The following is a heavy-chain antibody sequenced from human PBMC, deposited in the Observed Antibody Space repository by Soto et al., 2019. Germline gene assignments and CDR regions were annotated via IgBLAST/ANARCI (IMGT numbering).Heavy chain of an antibody. V-gene: IGHV3-21*01. J-gene: IGHJ4*02. Sequence: CGCPSLSRTASGFSFCRSLMRCVRWAQGKGLEWVSFIRSSSSYIYDADSVQGRFTNPRDNAKNPLYLQMSSLRVEDKAVYYCARGICWAVAGTTFEYWGQG. CDR1: GFSFCRSL. CDR2: IRSSSSYI. D-gene: IGHD6-19*01. CDR3: ARGICWAVAGTTFEY.